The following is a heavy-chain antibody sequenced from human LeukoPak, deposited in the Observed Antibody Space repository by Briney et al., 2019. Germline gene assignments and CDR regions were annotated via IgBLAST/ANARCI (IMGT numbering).Heavy chain of an antibody. CDR1: GFTVSSIY. V-gene: IGHV3-53*01. CDR3: ARDLVVATINPSYYMDV. Sequence: GGSLRLSCAASGFTVSSIYMSCVRQAPGKGLEWVSVIYSGGSTYYADSVKGRFTISRDNSKNTLYLQMNSLRAEDTAVSFCARDLVVATINPSYYMDVWGKGTTVTVSS. CDR2: IYSGGST. J-gene: IGHJ6*03. D-gene: IGHD5-12*01.